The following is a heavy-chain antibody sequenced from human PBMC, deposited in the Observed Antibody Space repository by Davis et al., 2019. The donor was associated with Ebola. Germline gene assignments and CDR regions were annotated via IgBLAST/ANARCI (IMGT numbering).Heavy chain of an antibody. CDR3: ARDTNYYASSGYLYYFDY. V-gene: IGHV3-21*01. CDR1: GFTFSSYS. D-gene: IGHD3-22*01. CDR2: IRSSSSYI. Sequence: GESLKLSCAAPGFTFSSYSMNWVRQPPGKGLEWISSIRSSSSYISYADSVKGRFTISNDNAKNSLYLQMNSLRAEDTAVYYCARDTNYYASSGYLYYFDYWGQGTLVTVSS. J-gene: IGHJ4*02.